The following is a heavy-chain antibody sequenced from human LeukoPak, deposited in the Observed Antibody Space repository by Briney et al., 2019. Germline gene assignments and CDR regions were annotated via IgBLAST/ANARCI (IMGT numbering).Heavy chain of an antibody. CDR2: IYNSGST. J-gene: IGHJ5*02. V-gene: IGHV4-59*01. CDR1: GGSISSYS. D-gene: IGHD5-24*01. Sequence: SETLSLTCTVSGGSISSYSWSWIRQPPGKGPEWIGNIYNSGSTIYTPSLRSRVTTSVDTSKNQFSLKLRSVTAADAAVYYCAAERGNWFDPWGQGTLVTVSS. CDR3: AAERGNWFDP.